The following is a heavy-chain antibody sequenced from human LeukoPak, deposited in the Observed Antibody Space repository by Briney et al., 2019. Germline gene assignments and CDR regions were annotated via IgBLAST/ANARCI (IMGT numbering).Heavy chain of an antibody. V-gene: IGHV3-30*04. Sequence: GGSLRLSCAASGFTFSSYAMHWVRQAPGKGLEWVAVISYDGSNKYYADSVKGRFTISRDNSKNTLYLQMDSPRAEDTAVYYCARHGSGSRFFDPCDHWGQGTLVTVSS. CDR3: ARHGSGSRFFDPCDH. D-gene: IGHD1-26*01. CDR2: ISYDGSNK. J-gene: IGHJ4*02. CDR1: GFTFSSYA.